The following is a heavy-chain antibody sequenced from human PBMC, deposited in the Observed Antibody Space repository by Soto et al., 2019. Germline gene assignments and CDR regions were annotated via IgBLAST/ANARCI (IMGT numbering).Heavy chain of an antibody. CDR3: PRAHAPGRSPHYYGMDV. J-gene: IGHJ6*02. CDR1: GFTFSTYG. CDR2: ISYDGSDN. D-gene: IGHD2-15*01. V-gene: IGHV3-30*03. Sequence: QVQLVESGGGVVQPGRSPRLSCAASGFTFSTYGMHWVRQAPGKGLEWVAVISYDGSDNYYADSVKGRFTISRDNSKNMLYLQMSNLRPEDTAVYYCPRAHAPGRSPHYYGMDVWGLGTTVIVSS.